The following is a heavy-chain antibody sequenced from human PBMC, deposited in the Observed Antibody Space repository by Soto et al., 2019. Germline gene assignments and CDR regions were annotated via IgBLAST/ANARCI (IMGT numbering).Heavy chain of an antibody. CDR3: AKQAPGYSYGYVCDY. J-gene: IGHJ4*02. CDR1: GFTFSSYS. D-gene: IGHD5-18*01. CDR2: ISYSSGNK. Sequence: PGGSLRLSCKASGFTFSSYSMNWVRQAPGKGLEWVSYISYSSGNKYYADSVKGRFTISRDNSKNTLYLQMNSLRAEDTAVYYCAKQAPGYSYGYVCDYWGQGTLVTVSS. V-gene: IGHV3-48*01.